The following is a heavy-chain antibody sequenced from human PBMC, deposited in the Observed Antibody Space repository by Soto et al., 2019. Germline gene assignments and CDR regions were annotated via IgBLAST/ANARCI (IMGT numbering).Heavy chain of an antibody. CDR3: VRHNPVGYSDGLYFDH. D-gene: IGHD5-18*01. V-gene: IGHV4-39*01. Sequence: SETLSLTCSVSGDSISSSNYYWGWIRQPPGKGLEWIGNVYSSGSTYYNPSLKGRVTISVDTSKNQFFLKLTSLTAADTALYYCVRHNPVGYSDGLYFDHWGQGTLVTVSS. J-gene: IGHJ4*02. CDR1: GDSISSSNYY. CDR2: VYSSGST.